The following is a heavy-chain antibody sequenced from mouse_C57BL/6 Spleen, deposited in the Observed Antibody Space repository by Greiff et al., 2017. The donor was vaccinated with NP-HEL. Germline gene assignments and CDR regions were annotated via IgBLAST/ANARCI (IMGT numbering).Heavy chain of an antibody. Sequence: VQLQQSGAELVKPGASVKMSCKASGYTFTSYWITWVKQRPGQGLEWIGDIYPGSGSTNYNEKFTSKATLTVDTSSSTAYMQLSSLTSEDSAVYYCAKGTTVVASDYWGQGTTLTVSS. J-gene: IGHJ2*01. CDR3: AKGTTVVASDY. CDR1: GYTFTSYW. CDR2: IYPGSGST. V-gene: IGHV1-55*01. D-gene: IGHD1-1*01.